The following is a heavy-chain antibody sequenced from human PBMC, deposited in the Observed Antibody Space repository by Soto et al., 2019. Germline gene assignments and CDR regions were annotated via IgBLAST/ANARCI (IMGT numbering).Heavy chain of an antibody. Sequence: PSETLSLTCAVSGGSISSGGYSWSWIRQPPGKGLEWIGYIYHSGSTYYNPSLKSRVTISVDRSKNQFSLKLSSVTAADTAVYYCARGSSGYLLDYWGQGTLVTVS. CDR3: ARGSSGYLLDY. D-gene: IGHD3-22*01. V-gene: IGHV4-30-2*01. J-gene: IGHJ4*02. CDR1: GGSISSGGYS. CDR2: IYHSGST.